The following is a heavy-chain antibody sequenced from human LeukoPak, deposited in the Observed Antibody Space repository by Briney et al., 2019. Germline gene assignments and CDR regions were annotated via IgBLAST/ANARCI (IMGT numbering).Heavy chain of an antibody. CDR1: GYTFTSYG. V-gene: IGHV1-18*01. CDR2: ISAYNGNT. CDR3: ARALLRYFDWSDPNFDY. D-gene: IGHD3-9*01. Sequence: GASVKVSCKASGYTFTSYGISWVRQAPGQGLEWVGWISAYNGNTNYAQKLQGRVTMTTDTYTSTAYMELRSLRSDDTAVYYCARALLRYFDWSDPNFDYWGQGTLVTVSS. J-gene: IGHJ4*02.